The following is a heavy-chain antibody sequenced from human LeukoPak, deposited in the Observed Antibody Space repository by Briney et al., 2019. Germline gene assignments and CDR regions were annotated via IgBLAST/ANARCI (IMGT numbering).Heavy chain of an antibody. CDR1: GYTFTSYG. CDR2: IRVYNGNT. Sequence: ASVKVSCKASGYTFTSYGINWVRQAPGQGLERMGWIRVYNGNTNNAQKLQGRVSMTTDTSTSTAYMELRSLRSDDTAVYYCARDGTRDYGDYGGYWGQGTLVTVSS. CDR3: ARDGTRDYGDYGGY. V-gene: IGHV1-18*01. J-gene: IGHJ4*02. D-gene: IGHD4-17*01.